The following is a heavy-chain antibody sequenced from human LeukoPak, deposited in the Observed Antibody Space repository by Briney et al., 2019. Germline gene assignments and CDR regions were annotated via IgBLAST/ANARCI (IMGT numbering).Heavy chain of an antibody. Sequence: PGGSLRLSCAASGFTFSSYWMSWVRQAPGKGLEWVANIKQDGSEKYYVDSVKGRFTISRDNAKNSLYLQMNSLRAEDTAVYYCARPSGKKLLHDAFDIWGQGTMVTVSS. D-gene: IGHD2-15*01. V-gene: IGHV3-7*01. J-gene: IGHJ3*02. CDR1: GFTFSSYW. CDR2: IKQDGSEK. CDR3: ARPSGKKLLHDAFDI.